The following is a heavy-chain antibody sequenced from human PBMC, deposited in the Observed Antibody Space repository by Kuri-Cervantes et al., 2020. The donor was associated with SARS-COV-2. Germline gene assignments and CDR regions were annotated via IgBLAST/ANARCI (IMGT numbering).Heavy chain of an antibody. CDR3: ARDSGDWNPDGFDI. CDR2: VNPNSGNT. D-gene: IGHD1-1*01. J-gene: IGHJ3*02. Sequence: ASVKVSCKASGYTFTSYGISWVRQAPGQGLEWMGWVNPNSGNTGYAQKFQGRVTMTRNTSISTAYMELSSLRSEDTAVYYCARDSGDWNPDGFDIWGQGTMVTVSS. V-gene: IGHV1-8*02. CDR1: GYTFTSYG.